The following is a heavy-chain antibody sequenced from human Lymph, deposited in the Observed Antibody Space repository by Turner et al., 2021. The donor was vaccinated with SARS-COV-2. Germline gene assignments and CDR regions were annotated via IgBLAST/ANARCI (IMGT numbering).Heavy chain of an antibody. V-gene: IGHV3-30-3*01. CDR2: ISYDGSNK. J-gene: IGHJ4*02. D-gene: IGHD5-12*01. CDR1: GFTFSSYA. Sequence: QVQLVESGGVVVQPGRSLRLSCAASGFTFSSYAMHWVRQGPGERLEWVALISYDGSNKYYADSVKGRFTISRDNSKNTLYLQMNSLRADDTAVYYCARDMGGFTDYWGQGTLVTVSS. CDR3: ARDMGGFTDY.